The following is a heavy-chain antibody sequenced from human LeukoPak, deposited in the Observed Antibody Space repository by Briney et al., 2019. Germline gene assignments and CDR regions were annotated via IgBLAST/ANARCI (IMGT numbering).Heavy chain of an antibody. J-gene: IGHJ3*02. CDR1: GGTFSSYA. Sequence: SVKVSCKASGGTFSSYAISWVRQAPGQGLEWMGRIIPILGIANYAQKFQGRVTITADKSTSTAYMELSSLRSEDTAVYYCASRIAAAGPPAKGAFDIWGQGTMVTVSS. V-gene: IGHV1-69*04. D-gene: IGHD6-13*01. CDR2: IIPILGIA. CDR3: ASRIAAAGPPAKGAFDI.